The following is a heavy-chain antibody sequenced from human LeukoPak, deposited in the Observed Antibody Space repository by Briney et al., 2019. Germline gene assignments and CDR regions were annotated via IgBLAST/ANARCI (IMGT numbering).Heavy chain of an antibody. V-gene: IGHV4-59*01. Sequence: PSETLSLTCTVSGGSISSYYWSWIRQPPGKRLEWIGHIYYSGSTNYNPSLKSRVTISVDTSKNQFSLKLSSVTAADTAVYYCASRSSIWSGYQDTLYYFDSWGQGTLVAVSS. CDR3: ASRSSIWSGYQDTLYYFDS. J-gene: IGHJ4*02. D-gene: IGHD3-3*01. CDR2: IYYSGST. CDR1: GGSISSYY.